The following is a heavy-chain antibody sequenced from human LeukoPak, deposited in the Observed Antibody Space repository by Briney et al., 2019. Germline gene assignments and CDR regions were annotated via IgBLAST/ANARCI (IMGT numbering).Heavy chain of an antibody. D-gene: IGHD5-18*01. CDR1: GFTFSSYS. CDR3: ASGRGYSYGYGDY. V-gene: IGHV3-48*04. Sequence: QPGGSLRLSCAASGFTFSSYSMNWVRQAPGKGLEWVSYISSSSTIYYADSVKGRFTISRDNAKNSLYLQMNSLRAEDTAVYYCASGRGYSYGYGDYWGQGTLVTVSS. CDR2: ISSSSTI. J-gene: IGHJ4*02.